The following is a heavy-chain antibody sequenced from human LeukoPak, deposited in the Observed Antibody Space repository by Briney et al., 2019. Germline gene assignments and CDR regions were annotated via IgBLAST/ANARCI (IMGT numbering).Heavy chain of an antibody. J-gene: IGHJ4*02. D-gene: IGHD5-12*01. V-gene: IGHV4-39*07. Sequence: SETLSLTRTVSGGSISSSSYYWGWIRQPPGKGLEWIGSIYYSGSTYYNPSLKSRVTISVDTSKNQFSLKLSSVTAADTAVYYCARDRVDGRYFDYWGQGTLVTVSS. CDR1: GGSISSSSYY. CDR2: IYYSGST. CDR3: ARDRVDGRYFDY.